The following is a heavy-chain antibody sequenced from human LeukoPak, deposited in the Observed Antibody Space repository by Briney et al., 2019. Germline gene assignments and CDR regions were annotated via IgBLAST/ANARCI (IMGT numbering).Heavy chain of an antibody. J-gene: IGHJ3*02. V-gene: IGHV3-11*04. CDR1: GFTFSDYY. Sequence: GGSLRLSCTASGFTFSDYYMSWIRQAPGKGLEWVSYISSSGSTIYYADSVKGRFTISRDNAKNSLYLQMNSLRAEDTAVYYCARVALGGDDDAFDIWGQGTMVTVSS. CDR3: ARVALGGDDDAFDI. D-gene: IGHD2-21*02. CDR2: ISSSGSTI.